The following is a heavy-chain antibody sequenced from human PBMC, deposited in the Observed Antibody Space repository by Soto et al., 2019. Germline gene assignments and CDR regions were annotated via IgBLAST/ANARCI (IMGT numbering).Heavy chain of an antibody. V-gene: IGHV4-4*02. CDR1: GGSISSSNW. CDR2: IYHRGST. D-gene: IGHD6-13*01. J-gene: IGHJ3*02. Sequence: QVQLQESGPGLVKPSGTLSLTCAVSGGSISSSNWWSWARQPPGKGLEWIGEIYHRGSTNYNPSHKSRVTIAVDKSKNHFSLKLSSGTAADTAVYYCASINIKGGRQQLVNSDAFDIWGQGTMVTVSS. CDR3: ASINIKGGRQQLVNSDAFDI.